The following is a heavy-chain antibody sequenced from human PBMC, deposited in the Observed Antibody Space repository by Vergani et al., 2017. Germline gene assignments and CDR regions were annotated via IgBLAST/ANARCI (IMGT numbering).Heavy chain of an antibody. CDR1: GGSISSGGYY. D-gene: IGHD3-3*01. CDR3: ARGYYDFWSGSRPHYYYYYGMDV. Sequence: QVQLQQWGAGLLKPSETLSLTCTVSGGSISSGGYYWSWIRQHPGKGLEWIGYIYYSGSTYYNPSLKSRVTISVDTSKNQFSLKLSSVTAADTAVYYCARGYYDFWSGSRPHYYYYYGMDVWGQGTTVTVSS. J-gene: IGHJ6*02. V-gene: IGHV4-31*03. CDR2: IYYSGST.